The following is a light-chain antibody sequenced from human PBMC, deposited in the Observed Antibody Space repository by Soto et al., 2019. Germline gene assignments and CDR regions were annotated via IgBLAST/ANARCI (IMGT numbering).Light chain of an antibody. CDR2: NNN. J-gene: IGLJ2*01. CDR3: AAWDDSLNGPI. CDR1: SSKIGSSS. Sequence: QPVLTQPPSASGTPGQRVTISCSGSSSKIGSSSVNWYQQLPKTAPKLLIYNNNQRPSGVPDRFSGSRSGTSASLAISGLQSEDEADYYCAAWDDSLNGPIFGGGTKVTVL. V-gene: IGLV1-44*01.